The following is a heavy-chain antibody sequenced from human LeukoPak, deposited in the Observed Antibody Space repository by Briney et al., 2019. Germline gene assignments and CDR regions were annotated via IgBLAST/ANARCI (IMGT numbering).Heavy chain of an antibody. CDR1: GFIFDNYA. J-gene: IGHJ4*02. V-gene: IGHV3-43*02. Sequence: GGSLRLSCAAPGFIFDNYAIHWVRQAPGKGLEWVSLISGDGGSTFYADSVRGRFTISRDNTRKSLSLQMSSLRSEDTALYYCARESETSGWYDYWGQGSLVTVSS. D-gene: IGHD6-19*01. CDR3: ARESETSGWYDY. CDR2: ISGDGGST.